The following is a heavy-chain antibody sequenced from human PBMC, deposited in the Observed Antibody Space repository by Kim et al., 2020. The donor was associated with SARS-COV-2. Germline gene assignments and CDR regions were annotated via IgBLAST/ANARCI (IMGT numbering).Heavy chain of an antibody. D-gene: IGHD3-9*01. CDR3: ARESRPLYDILPGNWVDP. V-gene: IGHV3-33*01. J-gene: IGHJ5*02. CDR1: GFTFSSYG. Sequence: GGSLRLSCAASGFTFSSYGMHWVRQAPGKGLEWVAVIWYDGSNKYYADSVKGRFTISRDNSKNTLYLQMNSLRAEDTAVYYCARESRPLYDILPGNWVDPWGQGTLVTVSS. CDR2: IWYDGSNK.